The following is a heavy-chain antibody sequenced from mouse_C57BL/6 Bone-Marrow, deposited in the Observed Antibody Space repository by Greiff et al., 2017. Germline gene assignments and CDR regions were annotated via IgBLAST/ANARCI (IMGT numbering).Heavy chain of an antibody. J-gene: IGHJ3*01. CDR3: ARELPLAY. V-gene: IGHV5-6*01. D-gene: IGHD2-1*01. CDR1: GFTFSSYG. Sequence: EVQVVESGGDLVKPGGSLKLSCAASGFTFSSYGMSWVRQTPDKRLEWVATISSGGSYTYYPDSVKGRFTISRDNAKNTLYLQMSSLKSEDTAMYYCARELPLAYGGQGTLVTVAA. CDR2: ISSGGSYT.